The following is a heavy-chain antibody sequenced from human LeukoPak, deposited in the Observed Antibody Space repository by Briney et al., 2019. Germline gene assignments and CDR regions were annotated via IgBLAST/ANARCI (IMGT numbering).Heavy chain of an antibody. D-gene: IGHD1-26*01. Sequence: PGGSLRLSCAASGFTFSSYSMNWVRQAPGKGLEWVSSISSSSSYIYYADSVKGRFAISRDNARNTLDLQMNSLRVEDTAMYYCMRDWPDTLGAHWGQGSLVSVSS. CDR2: ISSSSSYI. J-gene: IGHJ4*02. CDR3: MRDWPDTLGAH. V-gene: IGHV3-21*06. CDR1: GFTFSSYS.